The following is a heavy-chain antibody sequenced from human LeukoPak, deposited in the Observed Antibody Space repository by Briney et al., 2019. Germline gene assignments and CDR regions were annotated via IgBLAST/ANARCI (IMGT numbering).Heavy chain of an antibody. CDR2: IIWNSGSI. CDR3: ASWIAVTDAFDI. D-gene: IGHD6-19*01. CDR1: GFTFDDYA. V-gene: IGHV3-9*01. J-gene: IGHJ3*02. Sequence: GGSLRPSSAASGFTFDDYAMHWVRQAPGEGLEWVSGIIWNSGSIGYADSVKGRFTISRDYAKNSLYLQMNSLRAEDTAVYYCASWIAVTDAFDIWGQGTMVTVSS.